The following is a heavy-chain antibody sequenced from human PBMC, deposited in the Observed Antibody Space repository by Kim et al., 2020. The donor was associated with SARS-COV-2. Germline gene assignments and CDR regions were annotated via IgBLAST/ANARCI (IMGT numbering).Heavy chain of an antibody. Sequence: SETLSLTCTVSGGSISSYYWSWIRQPPGKGLEWIGYIYYSGSTNYNPSLKSRVTISVDTSKNQFSLKLSSVTAADTAVYYCARGGVEWFGELAPYYYYYGMDVWGQGTTVTVSS. CDR3: ARGGVEWFGELAPYYYYYGMDV. D-gene: IGHD3-10*01. V-gene: IGHV4-59*01. J-gene: IGHJ6*02. CDR2: IYYSGST. CDR1: GGSISSYY.